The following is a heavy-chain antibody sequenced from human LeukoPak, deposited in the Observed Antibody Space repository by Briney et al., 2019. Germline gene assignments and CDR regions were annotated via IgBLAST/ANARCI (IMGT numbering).Heavy chain of an antibody. CDR2: IYPGDSDT. D-gene: IGHD1-26*01. CDR1: GYSFTSYW. CDR3: ARHREGATTNWFDP. V-gene: IGHV5-51*01. J-gene: IGHJ5*02. Sequence: GESLKISCKGSGYSFTSYWIGWVRQMPGKGLEWMGIIYPGDSDTRYSPSFQGRATISADTSISTAYLQWSSLKASDTAMYYCARHREGATTNWFDPWGQGTLVTVSS.